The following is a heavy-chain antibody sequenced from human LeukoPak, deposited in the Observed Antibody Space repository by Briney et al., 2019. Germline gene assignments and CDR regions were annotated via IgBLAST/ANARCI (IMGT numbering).Heavy chain of an antibody. J-gene: IGHJ4*02. V-gene: IGHV3-23*01. Sequence: PGGSLRLSCAASGFSVSNTYMSWVRQAPGQGLECVSAISGSGGSTYYADSVKGRFTISRDNSKNTLYLQMNSLRAEDTAVYYCAKDKLRGIVANFDYWGQGTLVTVSS. D-gene: IGHD5-12*01. CDR2: ISGSGGST. CDR1: GFSVSNTY. CDR3: AKDKLRGIVANFDY.